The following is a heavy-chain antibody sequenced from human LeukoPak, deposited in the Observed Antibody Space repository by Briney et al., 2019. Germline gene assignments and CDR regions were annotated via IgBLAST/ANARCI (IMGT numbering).Heavy chain of an antibody. V-gene: IGHV1-46*01. CDR3: ARDLEESYYDSSGYYIGY. CDR1: GYTFTSYY. D-gene: IGHD3-22*01. CDR2: INPSGGST. Sequence: ASVKVSCKASGYTFTSYYMHWVRQAPGQGLEWMGIINPSGGSTSYAQKFQGRVTMTRDMSTSTVYMELSSLRSEDTAVYYCARDLEESYYDSSGYYIGYWGQGTLVTDSS. J-gene: IGHJ4*02.